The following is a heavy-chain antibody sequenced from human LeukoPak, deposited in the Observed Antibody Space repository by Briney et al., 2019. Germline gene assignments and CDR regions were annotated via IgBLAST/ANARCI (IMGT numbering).Heavy chain of an antibody. J-gene: IGHJ3*02. CDR1: GGSFSGYY. CDR2: INHSGST. V-gene: IGHV4-34*01. CDR3: ASTVLGTWYDAFDI. D-gene: IGHD4-11*01. Sequence: SETLSLTCAVYGGSFSGYYWSCIRQPPGKGLEWIGEINHSGSTNYNPSLKSRVTISVDTSKNQFSLKLSSVTAADTAVYYCASTVLGTWYDAFDIWGQGTMVTVSS.